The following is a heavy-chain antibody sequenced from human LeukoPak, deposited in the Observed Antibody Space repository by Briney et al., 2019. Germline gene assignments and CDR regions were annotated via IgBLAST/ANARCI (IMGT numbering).Heavy chain of an antibody. V-gene: IGHV1-69*06. CDR1: GGTFSRYA. Sequence: SVKVSCKASGGTFSRYAISWVRQAPGQGLEWMGGIIPMFGAANYAQNFQGRVTITADKSTSTAYLELSSLRSEDTAMYYCARAYFRIVRIGVVANNYFDYWGQGTLVTVSS. D-gene: IGHD2-15*01. CDR2: IIPMFGAA. CDR3: ARAYFRIVRIGVVANNYFDY. J-gene: IGHJ4*02.